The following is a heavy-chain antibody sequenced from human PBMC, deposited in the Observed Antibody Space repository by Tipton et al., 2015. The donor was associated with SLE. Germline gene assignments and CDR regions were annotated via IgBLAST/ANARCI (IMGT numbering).Heavy chain of an antibody. CDR2: IHYSGNT. V-gene: IGHV4-59*11. CDR3: VRSYQGMD. CDR1: GGSMSSHY. Sequence: TLSLTCTASGGSMSSHYWSWIRQPPGKGLEWIGYIHYSGNTDYNPSLTSRVTISADTSKSQFSLTRNFVTAADTAVYYCVRSYQGMDWGQGTLVTVSS. D-gene: IGHD2-2*01. J-gene: IGHJ4*02.